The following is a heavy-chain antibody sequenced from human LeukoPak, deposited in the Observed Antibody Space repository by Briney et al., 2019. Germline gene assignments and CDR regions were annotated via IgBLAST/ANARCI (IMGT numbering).Heavy chain of an antibody. CDR3: ARDWPGGFGELLGEYYFDY. D-gene: IGHD3-10*01. CDR2: IKQDGSEK. CDR1: GFIFSTYW. J-gene: IGHJ4*02. V-gene: IGHV3-7*01. Sequence: GGSLRLSCAASGFIFSTYWMSWVRQAPGKGLEWVANIKQDGSEKYYVDSVKGRFTISRDNTKNSLYLQMDSLRAEDTAVYYCARDWPGGFGELLGEYYFDYWGQGTLVTVSS.